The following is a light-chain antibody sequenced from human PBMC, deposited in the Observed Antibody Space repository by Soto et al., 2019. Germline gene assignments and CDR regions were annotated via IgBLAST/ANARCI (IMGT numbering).Light chain of an antibody. Sequence: QSALTQPASVSGSPGQSITISCTGTSSDVGGYNYVSWDQQHPGKAPKLMIYDVSNRPSGVSNRFSGSKSGTTPSLTISGLQAEDAADYYCSSHTSSSTVFGGGTKLTVL. V-gene: IGLV2-14*01. CDR1: SSDVGGYNY. CDR3: SSHTSSSTV. J-gene: IGLJ2*01. CDR2: DVS.